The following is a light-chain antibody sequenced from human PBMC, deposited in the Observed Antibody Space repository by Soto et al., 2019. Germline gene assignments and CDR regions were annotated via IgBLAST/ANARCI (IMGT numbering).Light chain of an antibody. J-gene: IGKJ1*01. CDR1: QSISTY. CDR2: AAS. CDR3: QQYDSYPWT. Sequence: SSLSAAVGVRVAITCRASQSISTYLHWYQQKPGKAPNLLIYAASTLHSGVPSRFSGSGSGTDFTLTISRLEPEDFAAYYCQQYDSYPWTFGQGTKVDIK. V-gene: IGKV1-39*01.